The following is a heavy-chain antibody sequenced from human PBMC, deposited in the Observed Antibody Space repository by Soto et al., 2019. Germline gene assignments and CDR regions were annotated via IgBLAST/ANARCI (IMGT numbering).Heavy chain of an antibody. D-gene: IGHD3-22*01. J-gene: IGHJ4*02. CDR2: IWYDGSNK. CDR1: GFTFSSYG. V-gene: IGHV3-33*01. Sequence: QVQLVESGGGVVQPGRSLRLSCTASGFTFSSYGMHWVRQAPGKGLEWVAVIWYDGSNKYYADSVKGRFTISRDNSKNTLYLQMNSLRAEDTAVYYCARDDGYYRYYFDYWGQGTLVTVSS. CDR3: ARDDGYYRYYFDY.